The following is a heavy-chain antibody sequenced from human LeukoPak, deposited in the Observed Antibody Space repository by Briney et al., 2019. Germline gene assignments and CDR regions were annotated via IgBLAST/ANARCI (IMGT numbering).Heavy chain of an antibody. CDR3: ARGGSPYCSSTSCLGNWFDP. CDR1: GFTFDDYA. J-gene: IGHJ5*02. V-gene: IGHV3-9*01. CDR2: ISWNSGSI. Sequence: PGRSLRLSCAASGFTFDDYAMHWVRPAPGKGLEWVSGISWNSGSIGYADSVKGRFTISRDNAKNSLYLQMNSLRAEDTALYYCARGGSPYCSSTSCLGNWFDPWGQGTLVTVSS. D-gene: IGHD2-2*01.